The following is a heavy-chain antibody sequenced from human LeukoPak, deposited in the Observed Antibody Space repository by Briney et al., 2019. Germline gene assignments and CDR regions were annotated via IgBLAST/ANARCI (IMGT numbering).Heavy chain of an antibody. Sequence: GASVKVSCKVSGYTLTELSMHWVRQAPGKGLEWMGGFDPEDGETIYAQKFQGRVTMTRDTSISTAYMELSRLRSDDTAVYYCASSYYYDSSGYYELCYWGQGTLVTVSS. CDR1: GYTLTELS. J-gene: IGHJ4*02. V-gene: IGHV1-24*01. CDR3: ASSYYYDSSGYYELCY. D-gene: IGHD3-22*01. CDR2: FDPEDGET.